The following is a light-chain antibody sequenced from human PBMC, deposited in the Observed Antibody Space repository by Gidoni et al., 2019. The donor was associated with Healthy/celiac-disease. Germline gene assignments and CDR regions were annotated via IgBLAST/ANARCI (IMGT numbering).Light chain of an antibody. J-gene: IGKJ1*01. CDR2: KAS. V-gene: IGKV1-5*03. CDR3: QQYNSIRGT. CDR1: QSISSW. Sequence: DIKMTQSPSTLSASVGDRVTITCRASQSISSWLAWYQQKPGKAPKLMIYKASSLESGGPSRFSGSGSGTEFTLTISSLQPDDFATYYCQQYNSIRGTFGQGTKVEIK.